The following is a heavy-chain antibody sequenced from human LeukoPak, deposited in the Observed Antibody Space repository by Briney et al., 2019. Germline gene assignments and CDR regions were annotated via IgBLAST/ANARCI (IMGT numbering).Heavy chain of an antibody. V-gene: IGHV1-69*04. Sequence: SVKVSCKASGGTFSSYAISWVRQAPGQGLEWMGRIIPIFGIANYAQKFQGRVTITADKSTSTAYMELSSLRSEDTAVYYCASSRDVLTGVFDYWGQGTLVTASS. CDR3: ASSRDVLTGVFDY. J-gene: IGHJ4*02. D-gene: IGHD2-21*02. CDR1: GGTFSSYA. CDR2: IIPIFGIA.